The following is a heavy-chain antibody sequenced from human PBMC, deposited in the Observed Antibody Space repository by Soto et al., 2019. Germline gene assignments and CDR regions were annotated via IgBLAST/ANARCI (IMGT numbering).Heavy chain of an antibody. Sequence: QLQLQESGSGLVKPSQTLSLTCAVSGGSISSGGYSCSWIRQPPGKGLEWIGYIYHSGSTYYNPSLQSRATISVGRSKNQFSLKLSSVTAADTAVYYCARGMTTVTTLDYWGQGTLVTVSS. D-gene: IGHD4-4*01. V-gene: IGHV4-30-2*01. J-gene: IGHJ4*02. CDR1: GGSISSGGYS. CDR3: ARGMTTVTTLDY. CDR2: IYHSGST.